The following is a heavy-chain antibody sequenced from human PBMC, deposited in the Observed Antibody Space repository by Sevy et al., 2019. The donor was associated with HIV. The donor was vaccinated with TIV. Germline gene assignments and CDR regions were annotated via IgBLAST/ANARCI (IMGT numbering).Heavy chain of an antibody. V-gene: IGHV3-73*01. J-gene: IGHJ4*02. CDR2: IRMKANAYAT. Sequence: GGSLRLSCAASGFTFSGSAMHWVRQASGKGLEWVGRIRMKANAYATPYATSVKGRFTVSRDDSKNTAYLQMNNLKTEDTALYYCAYSGSSSEGYYFDYWGQGTLVTVSS. CDR1: GFTFSGSA. CDR3: AYSGSSSEGYYFDY. D-gene: IGHD1-26*01.